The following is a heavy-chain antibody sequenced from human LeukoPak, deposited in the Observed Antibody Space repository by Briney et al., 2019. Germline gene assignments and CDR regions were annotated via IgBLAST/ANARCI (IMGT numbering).Heavy chain of an antibody. V-gene: IGHV1-69*13. Sequence: SVKVSRKASGGTFSSYAISWVRQAPGQGLGWMGGIIPIFGTANYAQKFQGRVTITADESTSTAYMELSSLRSEDTAVYYCAREALGAAAGDYYYYGMDVWGQGTTVTVSS. J-gene: IGHJ6*02. CDR2: IIPIFGTA. D-gene: IGHD6-13*01. CDR3: AREALGAAAGDYYYYGMDV. CDR1: GGTFSSYA.